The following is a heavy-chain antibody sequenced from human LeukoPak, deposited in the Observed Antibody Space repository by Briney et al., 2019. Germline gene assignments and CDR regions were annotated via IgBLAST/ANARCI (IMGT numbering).Heavy chain of an antibody. CDR1: GFTFSGSA. CDR2: IKSKAYNYAT. D-gene: IGHD1-14*01. CDR3: TRPYDHSDY. Sequence: GGSLRLSCAASGFTFSGSAIHWVRQASGKGLDWIGRIKSKAYNYATTYAASVKGRFSISRDDSKSTAYLQMNSLKTEDTAVYYCTRPYDHSDYWGQGTLVTVSS. J-gene: IGHJ4*02. V-gene: IGHV3-73*01.